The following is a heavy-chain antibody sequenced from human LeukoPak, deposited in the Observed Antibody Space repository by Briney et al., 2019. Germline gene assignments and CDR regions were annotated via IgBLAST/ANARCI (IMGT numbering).Heavy chain of an antibody. D-gene: IGHD1-26*01. CDR2: IKNKTSGGTT. CDR3: TTTIVGVTTWFDP. Sequence: GGSLRLSCAASGFTLSNAYMSWVRQAPGKGLEWVGRIKNKTSGGTTDYAAPVKGRFTISRDDSKNALYLQMNSLKTEDTAVYYCTTTIVGVTTWFDPWGQGTLVTVSS. J-gene: IGHJ5*02. V-gene: IGHV3-15*01. CDR1: GFTLSNAY.